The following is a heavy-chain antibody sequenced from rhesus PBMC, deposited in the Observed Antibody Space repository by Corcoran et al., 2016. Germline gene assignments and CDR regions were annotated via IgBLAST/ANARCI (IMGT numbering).Heavy chain of an antibody. J-gene: IGHJ2*01. Sequence: QVQLQESGPGLVKPSETLSLTCAVSGYSISRGHGWRWSRHPPGKGLEWIGYIGGSSGSTNYNPSLKSRVTISKDTSKTQFSLKLSSVTAADTAVYYCARSGGYFDLWGPGTPITISS. CDR1: GYSISRGHG. CDR3: ARSGGYFDL. CDR2: IGGSSGST. V-gene: IGHV4-127*01.